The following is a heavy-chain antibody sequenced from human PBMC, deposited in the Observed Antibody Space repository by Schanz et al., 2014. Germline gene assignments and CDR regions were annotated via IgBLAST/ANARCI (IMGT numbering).Heavy chain of an antibody. CDR2: IISILGIP. J-gene: IGHJ4*02. V-gene: IGHV1-69*02. Sequence: QVQLVQSGAEVKKPGSSVKVSCKASGGTFSSYTISWVRQAPGQGLEWMGRIISILGIPNYAQKFQGRVTMTADKSTFTAYMDVSSLRSEDTAVYYCASSGAGYSSSWDFDYWGQGTLVTVSS. CDR3: ASSGAGYSSSWDFDY. D-gene: IGHD6-13*01. CDR1: GGTFSSYT.